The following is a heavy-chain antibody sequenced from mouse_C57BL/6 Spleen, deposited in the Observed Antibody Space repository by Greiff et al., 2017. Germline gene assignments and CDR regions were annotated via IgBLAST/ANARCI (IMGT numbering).Heavy chain of an antibody. V-gene: IGHV1-50*01. CDR3: AREDLGHFDY. CDR1: GYTFTSYW. Sequence: QVQLKQPGAELVKPGASVKLSCKASGYTFTSYWMQWVKQRPGQGLEWIGEIGPSDSYTNYNQKFKGTATLTVDTSSSTAYMQLSRLTSEASAVYYCAREDLGHFDYWGQGTMLTVSS. D-gene: IGHD4-1*01. J-gene: IGHJ2*01. CDR2: IGPSDSYT.